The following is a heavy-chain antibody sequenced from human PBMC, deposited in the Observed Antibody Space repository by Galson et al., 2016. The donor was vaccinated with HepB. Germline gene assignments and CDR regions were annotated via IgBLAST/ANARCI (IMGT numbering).Heavy chain of an antibody. Sequence: PALVKPTQTLTLTCTFSGFSLSTRGVGVGWIRQPPGEALEWLTLIYWDDDKRYNPSLKSRLTVTKDTSKSQVVLTMTNVDPVDTATYYCARAYCGGDCLSYNILYQYSLDVWGQGTTVTVSS. CDR1: GFSLSTRGVG. CDR3: ARAYCGGDCLSYNILYQYSLDV. CDR2: IYWDDDK. D-gene: IGHD2-21*01. J-gene: IGHJ6*02. V-gene: IGHV2-5*02.